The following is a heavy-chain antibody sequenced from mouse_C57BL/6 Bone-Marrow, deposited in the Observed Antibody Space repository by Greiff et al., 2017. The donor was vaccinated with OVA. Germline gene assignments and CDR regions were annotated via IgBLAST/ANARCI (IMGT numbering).Heavy chain of an antibody. V-gene: IGHV1-63*01. D-gene: IGHD2-2*01. Sequence: QVQLKESGAELVRPGTSVKMSCKASGYTFTNYWIGWAKQRPGHGLEWIGDIYPGGGYTNYNEKFKGKATLTADKSSSTAYMQFSSLTSEDSAIYYCARYGYYYCGYWRQGTTLTVSS. J-gene: IGHJ2*01. CDR2: IYPGGGYT. CDR1: GYTFTNYW. CDR3: ARYGYYYCGY.